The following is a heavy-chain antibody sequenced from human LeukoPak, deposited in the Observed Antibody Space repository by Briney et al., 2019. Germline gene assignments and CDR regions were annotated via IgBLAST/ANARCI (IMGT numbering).Heavy chain of an antibody. CDR3: ARADSGSYPRYYYGMDV. D-gene: IGHD1-26*01. V-gene: IGHV3-7*01. CDR1: GFTFSSYW. Sequence: GGSLRLSCAASGFTFSSYWVSWVRQAPGKGLEWVANIKQDGSEKYYVDSVKGRFTISRDNAKNSLYLQMNSLRAEDTAVYYCARADSGSYPRYYYGMDVWGQGTTVTVSS. CDR2: IKQDGSEK. J-gene: IGHJ6*02.